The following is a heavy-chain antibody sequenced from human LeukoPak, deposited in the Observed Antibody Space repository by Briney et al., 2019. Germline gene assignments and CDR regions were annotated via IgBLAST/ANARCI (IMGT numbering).Heavy chain of an antibody. Sequence: PSETLSLTCTVSGGSISSSSYYWGWIRQPPGKGLEWIGSIYYSGSTYYNPSLKSRVTISVDTSKNQFSLKLSSVTAADTAVYYCARVGGDFGYWGQGTLVTVSS. D-gene: IGHD3-16*01. J-gene: IGHJ4*02. CDR2: IYYSGST. CDR1: GGSISSSSYY. V-gene: IGHV4-39*07. CDR3: ARVGGDFGY.